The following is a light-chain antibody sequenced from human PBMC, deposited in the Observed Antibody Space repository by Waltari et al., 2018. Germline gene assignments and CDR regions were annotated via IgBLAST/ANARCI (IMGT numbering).Light chain of an antibody. V-gene: IGKV1-33*01. CDR3: QHYDNIPFT. Sequence: QASQDITNYLNWYQQKAGKAPKLLVSDASNLQGGFPSRFSGSGSGTDFTCTISSLQPEDAATYYCQHYDNIPFTFGPGTKVHV. CDR2: DAS. CDR1: QDITNY. J-gene: IGKJ3*01.